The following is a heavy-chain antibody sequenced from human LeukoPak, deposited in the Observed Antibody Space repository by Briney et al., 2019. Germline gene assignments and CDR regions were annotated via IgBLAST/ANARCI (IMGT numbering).Heavy chain of an antibody. CDR2: ISWNSGSI. J-gene: IGHJ1*01. CDR3: AKDINYDSSGYLFGHFQH. D-gene: IGHD3-22*01. CDR1: GFTFDDYA. V-gene: IGHV3-9*01. Sequence: GGSLRLSCAASGFTFDDYAMHWVRQAPGKGLEWVSGISWNSGSIGYADSVKGRFTISRDNAKNSLYLQMNSLRAEDTALYYCAKDINYDSSGYLFGHFQHWGQGTLVTVSS.